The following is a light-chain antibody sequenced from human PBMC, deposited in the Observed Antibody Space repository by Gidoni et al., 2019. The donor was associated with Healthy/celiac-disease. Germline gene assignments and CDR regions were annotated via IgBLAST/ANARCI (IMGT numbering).Light chain of an antibody. V-gene: IGKV3-11*01. Sequence: EIVLTQSPATLSLSPGERATLSCRASQSVSSYLAWYQQKPGQAPRLLIYDASNRATGIPARFSGSGSGTDFTLTISSLEPEDFAVYYCQQRSNWRGYTCXQXTKLEIK. CDR1: QSVSSY. CDR2: DAS. J-gene: IGKJ2*01. CDR3: QQRSNWRGYT.